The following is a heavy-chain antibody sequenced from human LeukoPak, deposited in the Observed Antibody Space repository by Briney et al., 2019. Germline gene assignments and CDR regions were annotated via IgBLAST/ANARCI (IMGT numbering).Heavy chain of an antibody. D-gene: IGHD3-22*01. CDR3: ARAHYYDSSGYYSGLFDY. CDR2: IYYSGST. V-gene: IGHV4-59*01. Sequence: SETLFLTCTVSGGSISSYYWSWIRQPPGKGLEWIGYIYYSGSTNYNPSLKSRVTISVDTSKNQFSLKLSSVTAADTAVYYCARAHYYDSSGYYSGLFDYWGQGTLVTVSS. CDR1: GGSISSYY. J-gene: IGHJ4*02.